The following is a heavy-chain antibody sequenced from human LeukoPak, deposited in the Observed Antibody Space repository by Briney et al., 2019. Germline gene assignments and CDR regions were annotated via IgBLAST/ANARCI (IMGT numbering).Heavy chain of an antibody. J-gene: IGHJ4*02. CDR1: GFTFSSYA. D-gene: IGHD3-22*01. Sequence: LRLSCAASGFTFSSYAMSWIRQPPGKGLEWIGEINHSGSTNYNPSLKSRVTISVDTSKNQFSLKLSSVTAADTAVYYCARERFYYDSSGYYRKNPYFDYWGQGTLVTVSS. CDR2: INHSGST. CDR3: ARERFYYDSSGYYRKNPYFDY. V-gene: IGHV4-34*09.